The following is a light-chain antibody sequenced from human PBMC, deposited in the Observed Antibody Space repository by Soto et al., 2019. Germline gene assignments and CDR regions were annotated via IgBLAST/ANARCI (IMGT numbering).Light chain of an antibody. CDR2: DVT. Sequence: QSALTQPASVSGSPGQSITISCTGTSSDVGGYNYVSWHQHHPGKAPKLMIYDVTNRPSGVSNRFSGSKSDNTASLTISGLQAEDEADYYCSSYTSSNTVVFGGGTKVTVL. J-gene: IGLJ2*01. V-gene: IGLV2-14*03. CDR1: SSDVGGYNY. CDR3: SSYTSSNTVV.